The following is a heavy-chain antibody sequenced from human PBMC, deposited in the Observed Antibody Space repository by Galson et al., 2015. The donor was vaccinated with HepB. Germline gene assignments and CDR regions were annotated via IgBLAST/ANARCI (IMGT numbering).Heavy chain of an antibody. CDR2: IDWDDDK. J-gene: IGHJ4*02. D-gene: IGHD3-10*01. V-gene: IGHV2-70*11. CDR3: ARIGARPVRGVIITEDY. Sequence: PALVKPTQTLTLTCTFSGFSLSTSGMCVSWIRQPPGKALEWLARIDWDDDKYYSTSLKTRLTISKDTSKSQVVLTMTNMDPVDTATYYCARIGARPVRGVIITEDYWGQGTLVTVSS. CDR1: GFSLSTSGMC.